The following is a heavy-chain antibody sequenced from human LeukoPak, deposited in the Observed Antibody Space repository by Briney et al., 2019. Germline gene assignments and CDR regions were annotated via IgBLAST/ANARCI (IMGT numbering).Heavy chain of an antibody. J-gene: IGHJ4*02. CDR1: GFTFSSYA. CDR2: ISGSGGST. Sequence: PGGSLRLSCAASGFTFSSYAMSWVRQAPGKGQEWVSAISGSGGSTYYADSVKGRFTISRDNSKNTLYLQMNSLRAEDTAVYYCAKGIRFSGRGGDYWGQGTLVTVSS. D-gene: IGHD3-10*01. CDR3: AKGIRFSGRGGDY. V-gene: IGHV3-23*01.